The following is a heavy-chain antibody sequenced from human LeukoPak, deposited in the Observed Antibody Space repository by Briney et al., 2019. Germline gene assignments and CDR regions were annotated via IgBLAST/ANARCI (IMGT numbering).Heavy chain of an antibody. CDR3: ARASSPNYYYDSSGYYTEFDY. J-gene: IGHJ4*02. CDR1: GFTFSSHA. V-gene: IGHV3-30-3*01. Sequence: GGSLRLSCAASGFTFSSHAMVWVRQAPGKGLEWVSFISHDGSESFHTESVKGRFTISRDNFKNTVDLQVSGLKEEDTAVYYCARASSPNYYYDSSGYYTEFDYWGQGTLVTVSS. D-gene: IGHD3-22*01. CDR2: ISHDGSES.